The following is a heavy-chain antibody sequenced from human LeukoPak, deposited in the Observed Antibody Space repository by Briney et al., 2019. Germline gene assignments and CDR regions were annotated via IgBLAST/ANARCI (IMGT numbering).Heavy chain of an antibody. CDR2: INHSGST. CDR1: GGSFSGYY. CDR3: ARIKCGGDCRGYYYYYHMDV. D-gene: IGHD2-21*02. J-gene: IGHJ6*03. Sequence: SETLSLTCAVYGGSFSGYYWSWIRQPPGKGLEWIGEINHSGSTNYNPSLKSRVTISVDTSKNQFSLKLSSVTAADTAVYYCARIKCGGDCRGYYYYYHMDVWGKGTTVTISS. V-gene: IGHV4-34*01.